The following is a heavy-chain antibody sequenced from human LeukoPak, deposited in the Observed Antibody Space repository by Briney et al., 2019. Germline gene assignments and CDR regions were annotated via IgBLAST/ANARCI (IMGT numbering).Heavy chain of an antibody. Sequence: SETLSLTCTVSGGSINSYYWTWIRQSAEKGLEWIGRIHFSGSTNYNPALKSRVAISLDDSKNQFSLKLRSVTAADTAVYFRARDDSSRDDSSGYHVWGRGTLVTVSS. CDR2: IHFSGST. D-gene: IGHD3-22*01. CDR3: ARDDSSRDDSSGYHV. V-gene: IGHV4-4*07. CDR1: GGSINSYY. J-gene: IGHJ4*02.